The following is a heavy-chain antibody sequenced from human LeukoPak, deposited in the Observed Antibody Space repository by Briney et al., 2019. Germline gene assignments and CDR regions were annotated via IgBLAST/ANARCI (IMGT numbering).Heavy chain of an antibody. CDR3: AKDIGGYSYAADY. Sequence: PGGSLRLSCAASGFTFDDYAMHWVRQAPGKGLEWVSLIGGDGGRTYYADSVEGRFTISRDNSKNSLYLQMNSLRTEDTALYYCAKDIGGYSYAADYWGQGTLVTVSS. CDR2: IGGDGGRT. D-gene: IGHD5-18*01. CDR1: GFTFDDYA. J-gene: IGHJ4*02. V-gene: IGHV3-43*02.